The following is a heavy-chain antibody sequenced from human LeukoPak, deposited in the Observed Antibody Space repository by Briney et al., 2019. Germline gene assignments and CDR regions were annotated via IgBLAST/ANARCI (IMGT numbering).Heavy chain of an antibody. CDR1: GGSISSSSYY. CDR3: ARDRVGRIAARYYFDY. J-gene: IGHJ4*02. V-gene: IGHV4-39*07. CDR2: IYYSEST. Sequence: SETLSLTCTVSGGSISSSSYYWGWIRQPPGKGLEWIGSIYYSESTYYNPSLKSRVTISVDTSKNQFSLKLSSVTAADTVVYYCARDRVGRIAARYYFDYWGQGTLVTVSS. D-gene: IGHD6-6*01.